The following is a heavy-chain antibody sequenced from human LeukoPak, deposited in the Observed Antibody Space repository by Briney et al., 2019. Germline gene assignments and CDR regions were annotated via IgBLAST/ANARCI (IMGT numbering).Heavy chain of an antibody. V-gene: IGHV3-23*01. J-gene: IGHJ4*02. CDR2: ISGSGGST. CDR3: AKEGFYCSGGSCYPDY. Sequence: AGGSLRLSCAASGFTFSSYAMSWVRQAPGKGLEWVSAISGSGGSTYYADSVKGRFTISRDNSKNTLYLQMNSLRAEDTAVYYCAKEGFYCSGGSCYPDYWGQGTLVTVSS. CDR1: GFTFSSYA. D-gene: IGHD2-15*01.